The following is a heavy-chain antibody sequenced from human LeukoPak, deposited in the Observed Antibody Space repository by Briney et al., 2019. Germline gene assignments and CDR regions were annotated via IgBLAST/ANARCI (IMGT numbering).Heavy chain of an antibody. Sequence: PSETLSLTCTVSGYSISSGYYWGWIRQPPGKGLEWIGTIYHSGSTNYNPSLKSRVTISVDTSKNQFSLKLSSVTAADTAVYYCATATAMVNYNWFDPWGQGTLVTVSS. D-gene: IGHD5-18*01. CDR2: IYHSGST. V-gene: IGHV4-38-2*02. J-gene: IGHJ5*02. CDR3: ATATAMVNYNWFDP. CDR1: GYSISSGYY.